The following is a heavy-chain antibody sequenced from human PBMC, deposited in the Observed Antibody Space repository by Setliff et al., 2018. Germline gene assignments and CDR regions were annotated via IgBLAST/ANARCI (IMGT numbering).Heavy chain of an antibody. D-gene: IGHD1-1*01. CDR3: ARTGTYRYFDY. CDR2: IYYSVNN. Sequence: PSETLSLTCTVSGGSINSSTYNSRSYYWGWLRQPPGKGLEWIGRIYYSVNNYYNASLKSRLTISLDTSNNQFSLKLRSVTAADTAVYYCARTGTYRYFDYWGQGSLVTVSS. CDR1: GGSINSSTYNSRSYY. J-gene: IGHJ4*02. V-gene: IGHV4-39*01.